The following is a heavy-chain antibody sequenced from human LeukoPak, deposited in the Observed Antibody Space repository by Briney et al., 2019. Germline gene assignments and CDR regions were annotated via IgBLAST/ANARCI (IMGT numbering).Heavy chain of an antibody. CDR1: SGSVSSGSYY. J-gene: IGHJ5*02. D-gene: IGHD2-15*01. Sequence: SETLSLTCTVSSGSVSSGSYYWNWIRQPPGKGLEWIGYIYYSGGTKYNPSLNSRVTISIDTSNNQFSLKLNSATAADTAVYYCARDDVPYSAWGQGTLVTVSS. CDR2: IYYSGGT. V-gene: IGHV4-61*01. CDR3: ARDDVPYSA.